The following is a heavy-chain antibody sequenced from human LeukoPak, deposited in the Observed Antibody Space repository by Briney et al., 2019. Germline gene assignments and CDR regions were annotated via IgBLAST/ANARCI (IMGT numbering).Heavy chain of an antibody. Sequence: GALRLSCAASGFTFSIYWMSWVRQAPGKGLEWVANIKQDGSEKYYVDSVKGRFTISRDNAKNSLYLQMNSLRAEDTAVYYCATLLYTSSAAALDYWGQGTLVTVSS. V-gene: IGHV3-7*01. CDR3: ATLLYTSSAAALDY. CDR1: GFTFSIYW. J-gene: IGHJ4*02. D-gene: IGHD6-6*01. CDR2: IKQDGSEK.